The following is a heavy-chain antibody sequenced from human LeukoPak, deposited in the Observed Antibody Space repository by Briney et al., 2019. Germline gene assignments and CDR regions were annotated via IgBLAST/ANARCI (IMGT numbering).Heavy chain of an antibody. J-gene: IGHJ3*02. Sequence: QPGGSLRLSCAASGFTFSSYSMNWVRQAPGKGLEWVSYISSSSSTIYYADSVKGRFTISRDNAKNSLYLQMNSLRAEDTAVYYCARDKSHRPLMYDSREDAFDIWGQGTMVTVSS. CDR1: GFTFSSYS. D-gene: IGHD3-22*01. V-gene: IGHV3-48*04. CDR2: ISSSSSTI. CDR3: ARDKSHRPLMYDSREDAFDI.